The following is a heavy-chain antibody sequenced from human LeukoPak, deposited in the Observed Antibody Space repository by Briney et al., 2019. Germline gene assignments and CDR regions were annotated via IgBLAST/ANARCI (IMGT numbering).Heavy chain of an antibody. Sequence: SETLSLTCTVSGVSISSYYWSWIRQPPGKGLEWIGYIYYTGSTDYNPSLKSRVAISVDTSKNQFSLKLSSVTAADTAVYYCARGSKAAPGTFDYWGQGTLVTVSS. V-gene: IGHV4-59*01. CDR3: ARGSKAAPGTFDY. D-gene: IGHD6-13*01. J-gene: IGHJ4*02. CDR2: IYYTGST. CDR1: GVSISSYY.